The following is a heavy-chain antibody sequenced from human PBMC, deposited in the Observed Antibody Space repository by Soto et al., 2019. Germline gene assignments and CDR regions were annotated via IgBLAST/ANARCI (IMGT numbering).Heavy chain of an antibody. CDR3: AREAPGGLATIGDYYYYYGMDV. CDR1: GVSISSGGYY. CDR2: IYYSGST. D-gene: IGHD5-12*01. Sequence: SETLSPTCTVSGVSISSGGYYWSWIRQHPGKGLEWIGYIYYSGSTYYNPSLKSRVTISVDTSKNQFSLKLSSVTAADTAVYYCAREAPGGLATIGDYYYYYGMDVWGQGTTVTVSS. V-gene: IGHV4-31*03. J-gene: IGHJ6*02.